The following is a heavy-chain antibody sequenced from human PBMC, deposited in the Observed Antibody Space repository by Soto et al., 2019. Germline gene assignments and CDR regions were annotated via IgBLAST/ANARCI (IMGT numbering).Heavy chain of an antibody. CDR3: ARDEASGYPSYYYYGMDV. Sequence: ASVKVSCKASGGTFSSYAISWVRQAPGQGLEWMGGIIPIFGTANYAQKFQGRVTITADESTSTAYMELSSLRSEDTAVYYCARDEASGYPSYYYYGMDVWGQGTTVTVSS. D-gene: IGHD5-12*01. J-gene: IGHJ6*02. CDR1: GGTFSSYA. CDR2: IIPIFGTA. V-gene: IGHV1-69*13.